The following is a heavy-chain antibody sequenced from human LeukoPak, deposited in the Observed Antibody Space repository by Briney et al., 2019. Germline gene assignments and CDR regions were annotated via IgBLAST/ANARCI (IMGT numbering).Heavy chain of an antibody. CDR1: GGTFSSYA. V-gene: IGHV1-69*06. J-gene: IGHJ3*02. CDR3: ARARVVVVAATDHDAFDI. D-gene: IGHD2-15*01. Sequence: ASVKVSYKASGGTFSSYAISWVRQAPGQGLEWMGGIIPIFGTANYAQKFQGRVTITADKSTSTAYMELSSLRSEDTAVYYCARARVVVVAATDHDAFDIWGQGTMVTVSS. CDR2: IIPIFGTA.